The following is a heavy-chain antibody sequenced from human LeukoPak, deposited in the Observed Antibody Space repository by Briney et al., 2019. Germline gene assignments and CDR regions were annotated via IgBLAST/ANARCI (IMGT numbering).Heavy chain of an antibody. J-gene: IGHJ6*03. CDR3: ARGGDTVTTGPQLLWYYYYMDV. CDR1: GFTFSSYS. Sequence: GGSLRLSCAASGFTFSSYSMNWVRQAPGKGLEWVSSINSSSSYIYYADSVKGRFTISRDNAKNSLYLQMNSLRAEDTAVYYCARGGDTVTTGPQLLWYYYYMDVWGKGTTVTVSS. CDR2: INSSSSYI. D-gene: IGHD4-11*01. V-gene: IGHV3-21*01.